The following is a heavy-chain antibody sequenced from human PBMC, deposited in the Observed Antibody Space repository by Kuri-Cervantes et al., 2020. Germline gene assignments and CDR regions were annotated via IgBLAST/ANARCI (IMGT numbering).Heavy chain of an antibody. CDR1: GGSISSGGYS. J-gene: IGHJ5*02. CDR3: ARHDVHTAMVPNWFDP. CDR2: IYHSGST. Sequence: SQTLSLTCAVSGGSISSGGYSWGWIRQPPGKGLEWIGYIYHSGSTYYNPSLKSRVTISVDRSKNQSSLKLSSVTAADTAVYYCARHDVHTAMVPNWFDPWGQGTLVTVSS. D-gene: IGHD5-18*01. V-gene: IGHV4-30-2*01.